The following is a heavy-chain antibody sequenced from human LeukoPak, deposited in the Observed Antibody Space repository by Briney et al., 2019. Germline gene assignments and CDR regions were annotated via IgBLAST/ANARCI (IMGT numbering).Heavy chain of an antibody. J-gene: IGHJ6*03. Sequence: QPGGSLRLSCAASGFTFSNYVMSWVRQAPGKGLEWVSAISGSGGSTYYTDSVKGHFTISRDNSKNTLYLQMNSLRAEDTAVYYCATSTVTTYRYYYYYMDVWGKGTTVTVSS. CDR1: GFTFSNYV. D-gene: IGHD4-17*01. V-gene: IGHV3-23*01. CDR2: ISGSGGST. CDR3: ATSTVTTYRYYYYYMDV.